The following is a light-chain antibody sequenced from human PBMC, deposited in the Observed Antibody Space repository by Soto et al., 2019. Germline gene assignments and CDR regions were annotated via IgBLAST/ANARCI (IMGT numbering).Light chain of an antibody. CDR2: DVT. CDR3: CSYAGSFTLV. Sequence: QSALTQPRSVSGSPGQSVTISCTGTSSDVGGYNYVSWYHQHPGKAPKLLIYDVTKRPSGVPDRFSGSKSGNTASLTISGLQAEDDADYYCCSYAGSFTLVFGGGTKLTVL. J-gene: IGLJ2*01. V-gene: IGLV2-11*01. CDR1: SSDVGGYNY.